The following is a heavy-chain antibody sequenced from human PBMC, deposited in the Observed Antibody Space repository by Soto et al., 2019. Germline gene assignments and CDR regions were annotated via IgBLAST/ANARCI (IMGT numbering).Heavy chain of an antibody. V-gene: IGHV5-51*01. D-gene: IGHD3-3*01. CDR1: GYSFTSYW. CDR2: IYPGDSDT. CDR3: ARQGDFWSGYHHPYYYYGMDV. J-gene: IGHJ6*02. Sequence: PGESLKISCKGSGYSFTSYWIGWVRQMPGKGLEWMGIIYPGDSDTRYSPSFQGQVTISAGKSISTAYLQWSSLKASDTAMYYCARQGDFWSGYHHPYYYYGMDVWGQGTTVTVSS.